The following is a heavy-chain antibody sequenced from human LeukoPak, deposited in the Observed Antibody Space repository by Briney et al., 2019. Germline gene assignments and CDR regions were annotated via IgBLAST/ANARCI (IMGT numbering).Heavy chain of an antibody. V-gene: IGHV5-51*01. CDR2: IYPGDSNT. J-gene: IGHJ4*02. Sequence: GESLHISCKGSGYSFTSYWIGWVRQMPGKGLEWMGIIYPGDSNTRYSPSFQGQVTISADKCISSAYLQWSSLKASDTAMYYCARHIAGNYYFDYWGQGTLVTVSS. D-gene: IGHD6-13*01. CDR3: ARHIAGNYYFDY. CDR1: GYSFTSYW.